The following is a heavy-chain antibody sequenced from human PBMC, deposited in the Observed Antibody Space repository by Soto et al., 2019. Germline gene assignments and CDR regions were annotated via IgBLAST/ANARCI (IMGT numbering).Heavy chain of an antibody. CDR3: ARGHTGDAAFRAFDI. Sequence: LVQSGGGWVPPGESLTVSCAPSQFSFSNYWMNWVRQAPGKALEWVANIKKDESETDYVDSVRGRFTIFRDNAKNLLYLQMRRLRVEDTDVYYCARGHTGDAAFRAFDIWGQGTVVTV. D-gene: IGHD2-21*02. CDR2: IKKDESET. CDR1: QFSFSNYW. J-gene: IGHJ3*02. V-gene: IGHV3-7*03.